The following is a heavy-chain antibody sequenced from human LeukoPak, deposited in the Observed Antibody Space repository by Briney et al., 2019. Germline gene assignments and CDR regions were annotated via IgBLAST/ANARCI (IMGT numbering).Heavy chain of an antibody. Sequence: ASVKVSCKASGYTFTGYYMHWVRQAPGQGLEWMGWINPNSGGTNYAQKFQGRVTMTRDTSISTAYMELSRLRSDDTAVYYCARVPPLYYDILTGYLGGCFDYWGQGTLVTVSS. CDR3: ARVPPLYYDILTGYLGGCFDY. V-gene: IGHV1-2*02. D-gene: IGHD3-9*01. CDR2: INPNSGGT. J-gene: IGHJ4*02. CDR1: GYTFTGYY.